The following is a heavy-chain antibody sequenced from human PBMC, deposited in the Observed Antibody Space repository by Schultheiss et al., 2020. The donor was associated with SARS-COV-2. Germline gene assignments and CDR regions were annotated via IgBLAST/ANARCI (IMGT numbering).Heavy chain of an antibody. D-gene: IGHD1-26*01. CDR2: MNTDGRTT. Sequence: GESLKISCAASGFTFSSYWMHWVRQVAGKGLVWVSGMNTDGRTTRYADSVKGRFTISRDNAKNSLYLQMNSLRAEDTAVYYCARVGPYYGMDVWGQGTTVTVSS. V-gene: IGHV3-74*01. J-gene: IGHJ6*02. CDR1: GFTFSSYW. CDR3: ARVGPYYGMDV.